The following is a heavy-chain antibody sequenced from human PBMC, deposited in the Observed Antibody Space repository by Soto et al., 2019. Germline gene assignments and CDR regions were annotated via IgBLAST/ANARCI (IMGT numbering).Heavy chain of an antibody. D-gene: IGHD2-15*01. CDR2: ISGSGGDT. J-gene: IGHJ4*02. CDR3: AGHGGYSY. Sequence: GSLRLSCAATGFTLRTNGMSWVRQAPGKGLEWVSSISGSGGDTYYADSLKGRFTISRDNSKNTLYLQMNSLRAEDTALYYCAGHGGYSYLGQGTLVTVSS. CDR1: GFTLRTNG. V-gene: IGHV3-23*01.